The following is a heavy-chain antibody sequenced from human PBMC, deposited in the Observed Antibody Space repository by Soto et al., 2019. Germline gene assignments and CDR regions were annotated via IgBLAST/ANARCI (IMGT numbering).Heavy chain of an antibody. CDR3: ARPYYDFWRGYYGRRQRPNWFDP. CDR1: GGSFSGYY. Sequence: QVQLQQWGAGLLKPSETLSLTCAVYGGSFSGYYWSWIRQPPGKGLEWIGEINHSGSTNYNPSLKTRVTISVATSKNPFSLNLSAVTAADTAVYYCARPYYDFWRGYYGRRQRPNWFDPWGQGTLVTVSS. J-gene: IGHJ5*02. V-gene: IGHV4-34*01. CDR2: INHSGST. D-gene: IGHD3-3*01.